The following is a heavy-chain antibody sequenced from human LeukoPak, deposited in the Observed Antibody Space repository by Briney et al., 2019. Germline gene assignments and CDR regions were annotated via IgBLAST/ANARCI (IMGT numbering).Heavy chain of an antibody. CDR3: ARRALIVVVPAAMDY. J-gene: IGHJ4*02. D-gene: IGHD2-2*01. Sequence: GGSLRLSCAASGFTFSGYAMHWVRQAPGKGLEWVAIISYDGSNKYYADSVKGRFTISRDNSKNTLYLQMNSLRAEDTAVYYCARRALIVVVPAAMDYWGQGTLVTVSS. V-gene: IGHV3-30-3*01. CDR2: ISYDGSNK. CDR1: GFTFSGYA.